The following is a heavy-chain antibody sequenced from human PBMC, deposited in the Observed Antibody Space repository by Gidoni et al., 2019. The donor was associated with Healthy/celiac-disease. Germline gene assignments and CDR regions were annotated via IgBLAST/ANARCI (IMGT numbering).Heavy chain of an antibody. D-gene: IGHD6-13*01. CDR2: IYWNDVK. V-gene: IGHV2-5*01. Sequence: QITLKESGPTLVKPTQTLTLTCTFSGFSLSTSGVGVGWIRQPPGKALALLALIYWNDVKRYSPSLKSRLTITKDTSKDQVVLTMTNMDPVDTATYYCAHSFDSSSWGGYYYGMDVWGQGTTVTVSS. CDR3: AHSFDSSSWGGYYYGMDV. CDR1: GFSLSTSGVG. J-gene: IGHJ6*02.